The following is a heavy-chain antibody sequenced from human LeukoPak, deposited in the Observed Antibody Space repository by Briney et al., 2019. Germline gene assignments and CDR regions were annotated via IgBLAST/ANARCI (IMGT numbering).Heavy chain of an antibody. CDR2: IIPIFGTA. CDR3: ARARTPGANDAFDI. J-gene: IGHJ3*02. Sequence: ASVKVSRKASGGTFSSYAISWVRQAPGQGLEWMGGIIPIFGTANYAQKFQGRVTITAEESTSTVYMELSSLRSEDTAVYYCARARTPGANDAFDIWGQGTMVTVSS. D-gene: IGHD2-15*01. V-gene: IGHV1-69*13. CDR1: GGTFSSYA.